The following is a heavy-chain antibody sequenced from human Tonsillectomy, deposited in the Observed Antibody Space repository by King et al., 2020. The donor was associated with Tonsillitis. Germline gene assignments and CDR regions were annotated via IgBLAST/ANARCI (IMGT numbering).Heavy chain of an antibody. D-gene: IGHD1-26*01. CDR2: IRNKANSYTT. J-gene: IGHJ4*02. Sequence: VQLVESGGDLVQPGGSLRLSCAASGFTLSDHYMDWVRQAPGKGLEWVGRIRNKANSYTTKYAASVKGRFTVSRDDSKNSLYLQMDSLKTEDTAVYYCSLGEVGALCYWGQGTLVTVSS. CDR3: SLGEVGALCY. CDR1: GFTLSDHY. V-gene: IGHV3-72*01.